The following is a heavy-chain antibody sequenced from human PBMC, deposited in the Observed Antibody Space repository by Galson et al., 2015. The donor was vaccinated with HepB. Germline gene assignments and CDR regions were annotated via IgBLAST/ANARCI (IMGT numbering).Heavy chain of an antibody. V-gene: IGHV3-30*18. Sequence: SLRHSCAASGFNFINYGMHWVRQAPGKGLERVAFMSYDDHYKYYADSVKGRFTVSRDNSQKTLYLQVNSLRIDDTAMYYCAKDLGLLWTLKYCSSTSCPTWFDPWGQGTLVTVSS. CDR2: MSYDDHYK. CDR1: GFNFINYG. CDR3: AKDLGLLWTLKYCSSTSCPTWFDP. D-gene: IGHD2-2*01. J-gene: IGHJ5*02.